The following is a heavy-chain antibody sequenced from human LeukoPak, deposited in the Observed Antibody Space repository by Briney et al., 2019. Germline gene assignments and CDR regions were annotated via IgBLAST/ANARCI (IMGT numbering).Heavy chain of an antibody. V-gene: IGHV4-34*01. J-gene: IGHJ4*02. CDR3: ARGVAAFDF. D-gene: IGHD2-15*01. CDR1: DESFSGYY. Sequence: SETLSLTCAVYDESFSGYYCSWIRQPPRKGLEWIGEIDHSGSTNYNPSLQSRVTISVDTSKNQFSLKVSSVTAADTAVYYCARGVAAFDFWGQGTAVTVSS. CDR2: IDHSGST.